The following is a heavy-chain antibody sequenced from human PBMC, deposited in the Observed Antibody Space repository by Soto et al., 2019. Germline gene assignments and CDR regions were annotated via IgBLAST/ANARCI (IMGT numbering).Heavy chain of an antibody. CDR1: GGTFSTYV. Sequence: QVQLVQSGAEVEKPGSSVKVSCKASGGTFSTYVISWVRQAPGQGLEWMGGIIPVVATTNYAQKFQGRVTITADESTRTGYMELNSLRSEDTAVYYCARGRIVGAATDFYYYGMDVWGQGTSVTVSS. D-gene: IGHD1-26*01. J-gene: IGHJ6*02. CDR3: ARGRIVGAATDFYYYGMDV. V-gene: IGHV1-69*12. CDR2: IIPVVATT.